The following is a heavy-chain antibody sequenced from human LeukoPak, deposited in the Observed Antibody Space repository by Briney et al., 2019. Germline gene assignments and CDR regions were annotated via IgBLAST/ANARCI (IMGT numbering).Heavy chain of an antibody. CDR2: IRSKAYGGTT. V-gene: IGHV3-49*04. CDR1: GFTFGDYA. CDR3: TTGHDYGDYVSYFDY. J-gene: IGHJ4*02. Sequence: QSGGSLRLSCTASGFTFGDYAMSWVRQAPGKGLEWVGFIRSKAYGGTTEYAASVKGRFTISRDDSKNTLYLQMNSLKTEDTAVYYCTTGHDYGDYVSYFDYWGQGTLVTVSS. D-gene: IGHD4-17*01.